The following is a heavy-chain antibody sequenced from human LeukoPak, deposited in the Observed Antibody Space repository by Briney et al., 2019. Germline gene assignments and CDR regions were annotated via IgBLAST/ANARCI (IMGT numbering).Heavy chain of an antibody. CDR3: AKGTVTTAEDAFDI. V-gene: IGHV3-30*18. CDR2: ISYDGSNK. Sequence: GSLRLSCAASGFTFSSYGMHWVRQAPGKGLEWVAVISYDGSNKYYADSVKGRFTISRDNSKNTLYLQMNSLRAEDTAVYYCAKGTVTTAEDAFDIWGQGTMVTVSS. D-gene: IGHD1-1*01. CDR1: GFTFSSYG. J-gene: IGHJ3*02.